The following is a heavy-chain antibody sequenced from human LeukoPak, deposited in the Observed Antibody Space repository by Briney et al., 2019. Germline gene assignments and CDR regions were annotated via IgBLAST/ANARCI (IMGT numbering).Heavy chain of an antibody. CDR3: ARMSVRGVIDGWAYPQHNAFDI. J-gene: IGHJ3*02. CDR2: IIPIFGTA. V-gene: IGHV1-69*05. CDR1: GGTFSSYA. D-gene: IGHD3-10*01. Sequence: ASVKVSCKASGGTFSSYAISWVRQAPGQGLEWMGGIIPIFGTATYAQKFQGRVTITTDESTSTAYMELSSLRSEDTAVYYCARMSVRGVIDGWAYPQHNAFDIWGQGTMVTVSS.